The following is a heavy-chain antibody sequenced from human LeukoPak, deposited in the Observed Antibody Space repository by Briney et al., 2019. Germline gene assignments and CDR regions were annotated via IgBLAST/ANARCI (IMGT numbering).Heavy chain of an antibody. Sequence: PGGSLRLSCAASGFTFDDYAMHWVRQAPGKGLEWVSGISWNSGSIGYADSVKGRFTISRGNAKNSLYLQMNSLRAEDTALYYCAKGAPDYWGQGTLVTVSS. CDR3: AKGAPDY. CDR2: ISWNSGSI. J-gene: IGHJ4*02. CDR1: GFTFDDYA. V-gene: IGHV3-9*01.